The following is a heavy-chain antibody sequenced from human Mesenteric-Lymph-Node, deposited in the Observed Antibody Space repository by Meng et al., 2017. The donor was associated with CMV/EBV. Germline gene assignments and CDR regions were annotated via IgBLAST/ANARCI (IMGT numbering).Heavy chain of an antibody. CDR2: INQDGSAK. D-gene: IGHD2-2*01. CDR1: GFTFSAYW. J-gene: IGHJ4*02. CDR3: ARDPPPRFCTTTSCYFDY. V-gene: IGHV3-7*01. Sequence: GESLKISCAASGFTFSAYWMTWVRQAPGKGLEWVADINQDGSAKNYVDSVKGRFTISRDNAKNSLYLQMNSLRAEDTAVYYCARDPPPRFCTTTSCYFDYWGQGALVTVSS.